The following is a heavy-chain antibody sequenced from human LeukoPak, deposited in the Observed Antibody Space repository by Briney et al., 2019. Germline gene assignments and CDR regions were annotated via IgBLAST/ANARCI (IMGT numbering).Heavy chain of an antibody. CDR1: GXTFTSYG. Sequence: ASVXXXCKASGXTFTSYGXSWVRQXPXXGXEXMGWISAHNGNTNYAQKLQGRVTMTTDTSTSTAYMELRSLRSDDTAVYYCARGLPNPGGSSNPSGYYYYYYYMDVWGKGTTVTVSS. CDR2: ISAHNGNT. V-gene: IGHV1-18*01. J-gene: IGHJ6*03. D-gene: IGHD1-26*01. CDR3: ARGLPNPGGSSNPSGYYYYYYYMDV.